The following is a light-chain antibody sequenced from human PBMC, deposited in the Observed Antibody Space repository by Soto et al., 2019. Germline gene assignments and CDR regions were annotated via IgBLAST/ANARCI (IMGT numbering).Light chain of an antibody. J-gene: IGLJ3*02. CDR2: TNY. Sequence: QSVLTRPPSASGTPGQRVTISCSGSSSNIGSNTVNWYQHLPGTAPKLLIDTNYHRPSGVPDRFSGSKSGTSASLAISGLQSEDEADYYCAAWDDSLNGPVFGGGTQLTVL. CDR1: SSNIGSNT. V-gene: IGLV1-44*01. CDR3: AAWDDSLNGPV.